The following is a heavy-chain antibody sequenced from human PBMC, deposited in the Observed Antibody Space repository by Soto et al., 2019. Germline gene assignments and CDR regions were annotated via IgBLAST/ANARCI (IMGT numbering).Heavy chain of an antibody. CDR2: IVPVYRTS. J-gene: IGHJ4*02. Sequence: VQLVQSGAEVKTPGSSVKVSCKASGGTLRSYAFHWVRQAPGQGLEWMGGIVPVYRTSKYAQKFQGRLTITADTSTSTTYMQLSSLTSEDTALYYCATDTGSYYDVAYWGQGTLVTVSS. CDR3: ATDTGSYYDVAY. D-gene: IGHD1-26*01. CDR1: GGTLRSYA. V-gene: IGHV1-69*06.